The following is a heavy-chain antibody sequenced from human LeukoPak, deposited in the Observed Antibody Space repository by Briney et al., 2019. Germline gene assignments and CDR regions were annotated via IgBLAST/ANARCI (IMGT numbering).Heavy chain of an antibody. CDR3: AKDRDDYRNDC. CDR2: ERSGGSK. D-gene: IGHD4-11*01. Sequence: GGSLSLSCAASGFIFRNFGMHWIRQAPGKGREWVAVERSGGSKHYGDSVKGRFTISRGNSKNTLWLEMNNLGTDDTAVYYCAKDRDDYRNDCWGQGVLVTVST. J-gene: IGHJ4*02. V-gene: IGHV3-30*02. CDR1: GFIFRNFG.